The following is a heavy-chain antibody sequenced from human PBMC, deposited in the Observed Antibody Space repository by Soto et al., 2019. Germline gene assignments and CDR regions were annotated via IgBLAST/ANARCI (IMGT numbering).Heavy chain of an antibody. J-gene: IGHJ4*02. Sequence: LRLSCAASGFTFSSYSMNWVRQAPGKGLEWVSSISSSSSYIYYADSVKGRFTISRDNAKNSLYLQMNSLRAEDTAVYYCARVMYYYDSSGYPYWGQGTLVTVSS. CDR2: ISSSSSYI. CDR1: GFTFSSYS. CDR3: ARVMYYYDSSGYPY. V-gene: IGHV3-21*01. D-gene: IGHD3-22*01.